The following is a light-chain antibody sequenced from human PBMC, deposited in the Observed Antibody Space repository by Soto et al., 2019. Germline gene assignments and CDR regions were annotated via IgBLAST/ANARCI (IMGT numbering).Light chain of an antibody. CDR1: QSVRNW. CDR2: DSS. V-gene: IGKV1-5*01. CDR3: QQYDGYSPQT. Sequence: DIQMTQSPSTLSASVGDRFTITCRSSQSVRNWLAWYQQKPGRAPQLLIYDSSTLEPGVPSRFRGSGSGTEFTLTINGLQPDDFATYYCQQYDGYSPQTFGQGTKVDIK. J-gene: IGKJ1*01.